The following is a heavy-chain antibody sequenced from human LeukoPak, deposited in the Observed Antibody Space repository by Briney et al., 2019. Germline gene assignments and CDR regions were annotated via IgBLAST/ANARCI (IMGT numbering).Heavy chain of an antibody. CDR1: GYTFTSYG. CDR3: ARSVDTAMADY. D-gene: IGHD5-18*01. J-gene: IGHJ4*02. V-gene: IGHV1-18*01. Sequence: ASVKVSCKASGYTFTSYGISWVRQAPGQGLEWMGWISAYNGNTNYAQKLQGRVTMTTDTSTSTAHMELRSLRSDDTAVYYCARSVDTAMADYWGQGTLVTVSS. CDR2: ISAYNGNT.